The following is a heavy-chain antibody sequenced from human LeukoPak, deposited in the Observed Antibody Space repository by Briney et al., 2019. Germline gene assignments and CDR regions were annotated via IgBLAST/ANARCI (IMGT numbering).Heavy chain of an antibody. D-gene: IGHD5-18*01. J-gene: IGHJ4*02. CDR1: GFTFSSYA. CDR2: ISYDGSNK. CDR3: ARGMLLYSYGVPDY. V-gene: IGHV3-30*01. Sequence: GGSLRLSCAASGFTFSSYAMHWVRQAPGKGLEWVAVISYDGSNKYYADSVKGRFTISRDNSKNTLYLQMNSLRAEDTAVYYCARGMLLYSYGVPDYWGQGTLVTVSS.